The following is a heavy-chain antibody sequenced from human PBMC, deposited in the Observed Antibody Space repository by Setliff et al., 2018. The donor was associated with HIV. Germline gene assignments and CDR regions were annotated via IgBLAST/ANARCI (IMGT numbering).Heavy chain of an antibody. CDR3: ARDFSTYYSIDS. V-gene: IGHV4-34*01. J-gene: IGHJ4*02. CDR2: INHSGRS. D-gene: IGHD3-22*01. CDR1: GGSFSGYY. Sequence: ETLSLTCAVYGGSFSGYYWSWIRQPPGKGLEWIGEINHSGRSHYNASLKSRVVISADSSNDQFSLKVKYVSAADTAVYFCARDFSTYYSIDSWGQGTLVTVSS.